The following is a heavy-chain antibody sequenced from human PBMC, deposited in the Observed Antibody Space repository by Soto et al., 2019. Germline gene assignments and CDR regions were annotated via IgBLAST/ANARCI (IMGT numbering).Heavy chain of an antibody. Sequence: GGSLRLSCGASGLTFRISAMTWARQPPGKGLEWVSAISGSGAKTYYADSVKGRFTISRDNSKNTLFLQMNSLRAEDTAIYYCAKSVGSGWSKSDYWGQGALVTVSS. J-gene: IGHJ4*02. CDR1: GLTFRISA. CDR3: AKSVGSGWSKSDY. CDR2: ISGSGAKT. D-gene: IGHD6-19*01. V-gene: IGHV3-23*01.